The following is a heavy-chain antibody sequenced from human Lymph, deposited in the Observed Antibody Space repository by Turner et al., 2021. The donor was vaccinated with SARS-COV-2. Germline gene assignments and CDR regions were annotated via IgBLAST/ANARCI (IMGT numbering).Heavy chain of an antibody. Sequence: QVQLVGSEGGVVQTGRSLRVSSAASGFTFSSYGMHWVRQAQGKVLECVAVIWYDGSNINYANTVKGRFTISRDNSKSTLYLQMNILRTEDTAVYYCARDRTPFWVMDYWGQGTLVTVSS. CDR3: ARDRTPFWVMDY. D-gene: IGHD3-16*01. CDR1: GFTFSSYG. V-gene: IGHV3-33*01. J-gene: IGHJ4*02. CDR2: IWYDGSNI.